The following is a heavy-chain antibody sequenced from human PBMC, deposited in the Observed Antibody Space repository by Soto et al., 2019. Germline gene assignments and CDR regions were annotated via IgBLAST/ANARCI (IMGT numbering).Heavy chain of an antibody. V-gene: IGHV1-18*01. J-gene: IGHJ4*02. D-gene: IGHD3-16*02. Sequence: QVQLVQSGAEVKKPGASVKVSCKASGYTFTSYGISWVRQAPGQGLEWMGWISAYNGNKNYAQKLQGRVTMTTDTSTSTAYMELRSLTSDDTAVYYCARDTRTFGGVIVNFDYWGQGTLVTVSS. CDR2: ISAYNGNK. CDR1: GYTFTSYG. CDR3: ARDTRTFGGVIVNFDY.